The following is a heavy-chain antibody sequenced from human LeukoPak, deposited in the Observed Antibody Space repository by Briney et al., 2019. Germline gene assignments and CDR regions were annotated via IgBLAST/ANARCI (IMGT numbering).Heavy chain of an antibody. D-gene: IGHD3-22*01. CDR2: ISGSGGST. CDR3: AKESGYYPNYFDY. V-gene: IGHV3-23*01. J-gene: IGHJ4*02. Sequence: SGGSLRLSCAASGFTFSSYGMSWVRQAPGKGLECVSAISGSGGSTYYADSVKGRFTISRDNSKNTLYLQMNSLRAEDTAVYYCAKESGYYPNYFDYWGQGTLVTVSS. CDR1: GFTFSSYG.